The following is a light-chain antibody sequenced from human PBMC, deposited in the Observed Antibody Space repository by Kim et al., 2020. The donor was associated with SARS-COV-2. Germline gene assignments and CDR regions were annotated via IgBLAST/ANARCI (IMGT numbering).Light chain of an antibody. J-gene: IGLJ2*01. CDR3: QSYDISNVI. CDR2: EDT. CDR1: SGTMADND. V-gene: IGLV6-57*03. Sequence: GETETICRTRTSGTMADNDVQWYQKRTGSAPTIVIYEDTERPSGVPYRFSGSIDTSSSSASLTIAGLKTEDEADYYCQSYDISNVIFGGGTQLTVL.